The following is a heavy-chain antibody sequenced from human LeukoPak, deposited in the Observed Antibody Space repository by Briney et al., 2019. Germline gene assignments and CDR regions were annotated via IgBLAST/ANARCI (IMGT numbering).Heavy chain of an antibody. D-gene: IGHD3-3*01. CDR2: INANNGDT. Sequence: ASVKVSCKASGYTFTTYGISWVRQVPGQGLEWMGWINANNGDTHYAQKLQGRITMTTDTSTSTVYMELRSLRSDDTAVYYCTRDFVLLTSYDVFENWGQGTLVTVSS. CDR3: TRDFVLLTSYDVFEN. CDR1: GYTFTTYG. J-gene: IGHJ4*02. V-gene: IGHV1-18*01.